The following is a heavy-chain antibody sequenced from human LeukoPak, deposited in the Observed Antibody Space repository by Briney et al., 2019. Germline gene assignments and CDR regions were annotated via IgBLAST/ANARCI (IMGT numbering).Heavy chain of an antibody. Sequence: SETLSLTCTVSGGSISSYYWSWIRQPPGKGLEWIGYIYYSGSTNYNPSLKSRVTISVDTSKNQFSLKLSSVTAADTAVYYCARSAPDIVVVPAAILIPGYYYYGMDVWGQGTTVTVSS. CDR1: GGSISSYY. J-gene: IGHJ6*02. CDR3: ARSAPDIVVVPAAILIPGYYYYGMDV. CDR2: IYYSGST. D-gene: IGHD2-2*01. V-gene: IGHV4-59*08.